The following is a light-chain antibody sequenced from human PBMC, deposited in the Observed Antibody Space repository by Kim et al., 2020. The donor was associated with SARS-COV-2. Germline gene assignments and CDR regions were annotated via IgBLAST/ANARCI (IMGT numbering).Light chain of an antibody. J-gene: IGKJ2*01. Sequence: EIVMTQSPATLSLSPGERATLSCRASQSVSSYLAWYQQKPGQAPRLLIYDASNRATGIPARFSGSGSGTDFTLTISSLEPEDFAVYYCQQRSNWPPYTFGQGTTLDNK. CDR2: DAS. CDR3: QQRSNWPPYT. V-gene: IGKV3-11*01. CDR1: QSVSSY.